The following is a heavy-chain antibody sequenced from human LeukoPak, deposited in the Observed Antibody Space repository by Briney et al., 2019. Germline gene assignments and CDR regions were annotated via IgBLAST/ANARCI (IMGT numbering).Heavy chain of an antibody. D-gene: IGHD1-26*01. CDR1: GFTFSSYA. V-gene: IGHV3-30-3*01. CDR3: ARDAGAWDLRFFFDY. Sequence: GGSLRLSCAASGFTFSSYAMYWVRQAPGKGLEWVAVIPYDGSNKYYADSVKGRFTISRDNSKNTLYLETNSLRAEDTAVYYCARDAGAWDLRFFFDYWGQGTLVTVSS. CDR2: IPYDGSNK. J-gene: IGHJ4*02.